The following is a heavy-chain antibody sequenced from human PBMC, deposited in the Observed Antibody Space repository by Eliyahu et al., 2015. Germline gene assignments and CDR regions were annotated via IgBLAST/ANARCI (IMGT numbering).Heavy chain of an antibody. CDR1: GFXFXXYA. J-gene: IGHJ2*01. CDR2: ISWNSGSI. Sequence: EVQLVESGGGLVQPGRSLRLSCXASGFXFXXYAMHWVRQGPGKGLEWVSGISWNSGSIGYADSVKGRFTISRDNAKNSLYLQMNSLRAEDTALYYCAKGSSAFMNLPYXYFDLWGRGTLVTVSS. V-gene: IGHV3-9*01. D-gene: IGHD1-14*01. CDR3: AKGSSAFMNLPYXYFDL.